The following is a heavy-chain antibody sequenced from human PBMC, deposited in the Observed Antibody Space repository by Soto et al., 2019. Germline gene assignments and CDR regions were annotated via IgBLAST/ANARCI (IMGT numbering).Heavy chain of an antibody. CDR1: GFTFTNYG. Sequence: QVQLVESGGGVVQPGRSLRLSCAASGFTFTNYGMHWVRQAPGKGLEWVAVISYDGSNKYYADSVKGRFTISRDNSKNTLYLQMNSLRAEDTAVYYCAKGGPSGYNDYHGIDVWGQGTTVTVSS. J-gene: IGHJ6*02. V-gene: IGHV3-30*18. CDR3: AKGGPSGYNDYHGIDV. D-gene: IGHD3-22*01. CDR2: ISYDGSNK.